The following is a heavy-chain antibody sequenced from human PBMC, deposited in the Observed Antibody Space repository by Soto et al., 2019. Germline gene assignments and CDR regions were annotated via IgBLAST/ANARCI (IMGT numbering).Heavy chain of an antibody. J-gene: IGHJ4*02. CDR3: ARGDTESYDSSGYYPFDY. CDR2: IYYSGST. Sequence: SETLSLTCTVSGGSISSSSYYWGWIRQPPGKGLEWIGSIYYSGSTYYNQSLKSRVTISVDTSKNQFSLKLSSVTAADTAVYYCARGDTESYDSSGYYPFDYWGQGTLVTVSS. V-gene: IGHV4-39*01. CDR1: GGSISSSSYY. D-gene: IGHD3-22*01.